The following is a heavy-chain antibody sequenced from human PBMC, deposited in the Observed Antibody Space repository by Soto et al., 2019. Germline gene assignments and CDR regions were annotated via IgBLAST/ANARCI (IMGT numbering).Heavy chain of an antibody. CDR2: INHSGST. V-gene: IGHV4-34*01. D-gene: IGHD4-17*01. CDR3: ARAYGRNSGVFDY. Sequence: QVQLQQWGAGLLKPSETLSLVCAVYGRSFSGYYWSWIRQPPGKGLEWIGEINHSGSTNYNPSLKSRVTISVDTSQNQFSLNLSSVTAADTAVYYCARAYGRNSGVFDYWGQGTLVTVSS. CDR1: GRSFSGYY. J-gene: IGHJ4*02.